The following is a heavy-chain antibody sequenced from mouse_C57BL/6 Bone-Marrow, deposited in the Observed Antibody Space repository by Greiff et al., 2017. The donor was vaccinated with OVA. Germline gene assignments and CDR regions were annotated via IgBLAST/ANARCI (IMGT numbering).Heavy chain of an antibody. Sequence: VHLVESGPGLVQPSQSLSITCTVSGFSLTSYGVHWVRQSPGKGLEWLGVIWSGGSTDYNAAFISRLSISKDNSKSQVFFKMNSLQADDTAIYYCARHGSSSTGSLGYWGQGTTLTVSS. CDR3: ARHGSSSTGSLGY. CDR1: GFSLTSYG. CDR2: IWSGGST. V-gene: IGHV2-2*01. D-gene: IGHD1-1*01. J-gene: IGHJ2*01.